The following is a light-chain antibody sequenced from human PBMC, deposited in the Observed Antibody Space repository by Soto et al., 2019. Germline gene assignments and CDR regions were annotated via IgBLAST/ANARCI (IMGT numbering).Light chain of an antibody. V-gene: IGKV1-9*01. CDR2: AAS. Sequence: IQLTEGRSSLSASVGDRVTITCRASQDIAIYLAWYQQKPGEAPKLLIYAASTLYGGVPSRFSGSGSGTDFALTITSLQAEDFATYYCQQLRMYPSTFGGGTKVDI. CDR1: QDIAIY. CDR3: QQLRMYPST. J-gene: IGKJ4*01.